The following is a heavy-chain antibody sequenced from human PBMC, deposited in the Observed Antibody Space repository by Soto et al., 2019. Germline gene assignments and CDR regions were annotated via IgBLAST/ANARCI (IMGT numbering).Heavy chain of an antibody. D-gene: IGHD4-4*01. V-gene: IGHV1-46*01. CDR2: INPSGGST. CDR1: GYTFTSYY. Sequence: GASVKVSCKASGYTFTSYYMHWVRQAPGQGLEWMGIINPSGGSTSYAQKFQGRVTMTRDTSTSTVYMELSSLRSEDTAVYYCAREGSVLGVTTYQYYYYYGMDVWGQGTTVTVSS. J-gene: IGHJ6*02. CDR3: AREGSVLGVTTYQYYYYYGMDV.